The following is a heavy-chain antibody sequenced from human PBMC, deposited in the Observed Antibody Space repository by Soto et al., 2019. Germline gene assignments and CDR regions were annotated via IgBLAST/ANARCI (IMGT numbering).Heavy chain of an antibody. CDR3: ARGGLSLTMVRGRNWFDP. CDR2: AYYRSQWFY. Sequence: PSQTLSLTCAISGDSVSSNSAAWNWIRQSPSRGLEWLGRAYYRSQWFYDSAVSVRSRINVIPDTSRNQFSLQLNSVTAEDTAVYYCARGGLSLTMVRGRNWFDPWGQGTLVAVSS. D-gene: IGHD3-10*01. V-gene: IGHV6-1*01. CDR1: GDSVSSNSAA. J-gene: IGHJ5*02.